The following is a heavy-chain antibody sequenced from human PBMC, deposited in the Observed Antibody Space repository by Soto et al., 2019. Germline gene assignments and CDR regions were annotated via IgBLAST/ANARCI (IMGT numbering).Heavy chain of an antibody. J-gene: IGHJ3*02. V-gene: IGHV3-15*01. CDR3: TTELSLYCISTSCYSDAFDI. CDR2: IKSSTDGGTT. CDR1: GFTFSNAW. D-gene: IGHD2-2*02. Sequence: PGGSLRLSCAASGFTFSNAWMSWVRQAPGKGLEWVGRIKSSTDGGTTDYAAPVKGRFTISRDDSENTLFLQMNSLKTEDTAVYYCTTELSLYCISTSCYSDAFDIWGQGXMVTV.